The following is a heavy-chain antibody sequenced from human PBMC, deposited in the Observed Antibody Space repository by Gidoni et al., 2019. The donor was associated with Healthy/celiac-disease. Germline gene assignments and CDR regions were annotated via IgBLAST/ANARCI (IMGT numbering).Heavy chain of an antibody. CDR3: ARSGYSGYDSRGFDY. CDR1: GFSLRTSGVG. D-gene: IGHD5-12*01. J-gene: IGHJ4*02. Sequence: QITLKESGPTLVKPTQTLTLTCTFSGFSLRTSGVGVGWIRQPPGKALEWLALMYWDDDKRYSPSLKSRLTITKDTSKNQVVLTMTNMDPVDTATYYCARSGYSGYDSRGFDYWGQGTLVTVSS. CDR2: MYWDDDK. V-gene: IGHV2-5*02.